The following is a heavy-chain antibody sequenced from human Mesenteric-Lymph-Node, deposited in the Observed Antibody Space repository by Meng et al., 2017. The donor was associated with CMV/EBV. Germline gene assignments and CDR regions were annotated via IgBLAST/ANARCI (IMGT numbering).Heavy chain of an antibody. J-gene: IGHJ4*02. CDR1: GYTFADYY. Sequence: ASVKVSCKASGYTFADYYMHWVRQAPGQGLEWMGIINPSGGSTSYAQKFQGRVTMTRDTSTSTVYMELSSLRSEDTAVYYCASSITGTHEYYFDYWGQGTLVTVSS. CDR3: ASSITGTHEYYFDY. D-gene: IGHD1-7*01. V-gene: IGHV1-46*01. CDR2: INPSGGST.